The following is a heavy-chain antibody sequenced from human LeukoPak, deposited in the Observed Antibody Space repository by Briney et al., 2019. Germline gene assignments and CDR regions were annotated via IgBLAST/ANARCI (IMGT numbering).Heavy chain of an antibody. CDR3: ARVRPPPLGITIFGVVTPHRDAFDI. V-gene: IGHV4-4*07. J-gene: IGHJ3*02. CDR2: IYTSGST. Sequence: SETLSLTCTVSGGSISSYYWSWIRQPAGKGLEWIGRIYTSGSTNYNPSLKSRVTISEDTSKNQFSLKLSSVTAADTAVYYCARVRPPPLGITIFGVVTPHRDAFDIWGQGTMITVSS. D-gene: IGHD3-3*01. CDR1: GGSISSYY.